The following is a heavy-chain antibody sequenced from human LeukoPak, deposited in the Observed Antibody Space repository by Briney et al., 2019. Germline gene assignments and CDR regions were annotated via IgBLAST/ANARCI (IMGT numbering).Heavy chain of an antibody. CDR1: GFTLSSYS. J-gene: IGHJ3*01. D-gene: IGHD3-22*01. CDR3: TRDPYDRGGYGAFDL. CDR2: IKRDGSDK. Sequence: GGSLRLSCATSGFTLSSYSMNWVRQAPGKGLEWVANIKRDGSDKYYVDSVKGRFTISRDNAKNSLYLEMISLRVEDTAVYYCTRDPYDRGGYGAFDLWGLGTTITVSS. V-gene: IGHV3-7*01.